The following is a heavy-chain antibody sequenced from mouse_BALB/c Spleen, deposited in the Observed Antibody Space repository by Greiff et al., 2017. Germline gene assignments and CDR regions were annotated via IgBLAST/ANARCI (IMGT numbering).Heavy chain of an antibody. D-gene: IGHD1-1*01. V-gene: IGHV14-3*02. CDR1: GFNIKDTY. Sequence: EVMLVESGAELVKPGASVKLSCTASGFNIKDTYMHWVKQRPEQGLEWIGRIDPANGNTKYDPKFQGKATITADTSSNTAYLQLSSLTSEDTAVYYCSYYYGSSFFAYWGQGTLVTVSA. CDR2: IDPANGNT. J-gene: IGHJ3*01. CDR3: SYYYGSSFFAY.